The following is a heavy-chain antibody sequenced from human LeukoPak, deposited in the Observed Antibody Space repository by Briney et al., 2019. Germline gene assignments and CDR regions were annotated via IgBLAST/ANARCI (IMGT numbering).Heavy chain of an antibody. D-gene: IGHD3-16*02. CDR1: GFTLSSYE. Sequence: GGSLRLSCAASGFTLSSYEMNWVRQAPGRGLEWVSYITSSGSLRNYADSVTGRFNISRDNAKTSLFLQMNSLRAEDTAVYYCASALRSSPGAFDIWGQGTLVTVSS. V-gene: IGHV3-48*03. J-gene: IGHJ3*02. CDR2: ITSSGSLR. CDR3: ASALRSSPGAFDI.